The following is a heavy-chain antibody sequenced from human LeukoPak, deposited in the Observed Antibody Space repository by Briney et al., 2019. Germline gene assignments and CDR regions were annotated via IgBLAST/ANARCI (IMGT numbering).Heavy chain of an antibody. Sequence: GGSLRLSCAASGFTFSSYAMHWVRQAPGKGLEWVAVISYDGSNKYYADPVKGRFTISRDNSKNTLYLQMNSLRAEDTAVYYCARDLVCSGGSCQRAYYYYGMDVWGQGTTVTVSS. CDR2: ISYDGSNK. V-gene: IGHV3-30-3*01. J-gene: IGHJ6*02. CDR3: ARDLVCSGGSCQRAYYYYGMDV. D-gene: IGHD2-15*01. CDR1: GFTFSSYA.